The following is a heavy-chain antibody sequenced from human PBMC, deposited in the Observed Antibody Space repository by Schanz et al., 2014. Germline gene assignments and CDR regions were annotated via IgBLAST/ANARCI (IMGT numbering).Heavy chain of an antibody. V-gene: IGHV1-2*06. CDR2: INPNSGGT. Sequence: QVQLVQSGAEVKKPGASVKVSCKASGHPFTAYYMHWVRQAPGQGLEWMGRINPNSGGTNYAENLKGRVSMTRDTSTSTVYMELSRLTSDHTALYYLARGGHTRIWDTYYFFGLDVWAQGTTVTGSS. CDR1: GHPFTAYY. D-gene: IGHD2-2*01. CDR3: ARGGHTRIWDTYYFFGLDV. J-gene: IGHJ6*02.